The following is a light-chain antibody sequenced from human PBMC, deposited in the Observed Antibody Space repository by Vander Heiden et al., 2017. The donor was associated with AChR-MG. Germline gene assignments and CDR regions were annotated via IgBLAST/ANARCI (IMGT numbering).Light chain of an antibody. Sequence: QSALTQPASVSGSPGQSITISCTGTSDDVGGSNYVAWYQHHPDQAPKLVIYEGYSRPSGVAHLFSGSKFGNTASLTISGLQPEDEADYFCSSYTTTITPVVFGGGTKLTVL. CDR3: SSYTTTITPVV. V-gene: IGLV2-14*01. J-gene: IGLJ2*01. CDR1: SDDVGGSNY. CDR2: EGY.